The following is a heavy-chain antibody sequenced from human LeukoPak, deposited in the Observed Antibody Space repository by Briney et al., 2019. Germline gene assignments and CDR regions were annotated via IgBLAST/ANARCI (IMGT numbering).Heavy chain of an antibody. CDR2: IHYSGST. V-gene: IGHV4-59*08. D-gene: IGHD2-21*01. J-gene: IGHJ3*02. CDR3: ARSVSWGLLVRDDAFDI. CDR1: GGSISSYH. Sequence: SETLSLTCTVSGGSISSYHWIWIRQPPGKGLQWIGYIHYSGSTNYNPSLKSRVTTSVDTSKKQFSLKLRSVTAADTAVYYCARSVSWGLLVRDDAFDIWGQGTMVTVSS.